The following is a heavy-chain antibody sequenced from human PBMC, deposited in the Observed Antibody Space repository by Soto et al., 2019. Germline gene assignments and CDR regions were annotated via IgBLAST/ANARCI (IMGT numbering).Heavy chain of an antibody. CDR2: IVVGSGNT. Sequence: GGSVKVSCKASGFTFTSSAVQWVRQARGQRLEWIGWIVVGSGNTNYAQKFQERVTITRDMSTSTAYMELSSLRSEDTAVYYCAADAPGIAAAEGDYWGQGTLVTVSS. D-gene: IGHD6-13*01. J-gene: IGHJ4*02. V-gene: IGHV1-58*01. CDR1: GFTFTSSA. CDR3: AADAPGIAAAEGDY.